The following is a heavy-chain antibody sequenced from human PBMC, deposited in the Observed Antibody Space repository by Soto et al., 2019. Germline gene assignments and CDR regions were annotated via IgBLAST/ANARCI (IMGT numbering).Heavy chain of an antibody. CDR1: DVSISSSSYY. D-gene: IGHD7-27*01. J-gene: IGHJ3*02. CDR3: ARHVNPWAQGAFDI. CDR2: VYYSGST. V-gene: IGHV4-39*01. Sequence: LETLSLTCTVSDVSISSSSYYWGWIHQPPGKGLEWIGNVYYSGSTYYNPSLKSRVTISVDTSKNQFSLKLSSVTAADTAVYYCARHVNPWAQGAFDIWGQGTMVTVSS.